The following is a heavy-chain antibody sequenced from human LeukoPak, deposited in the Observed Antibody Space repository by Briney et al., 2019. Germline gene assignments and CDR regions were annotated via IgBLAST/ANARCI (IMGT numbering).Heavy chain of an antibody. CDR3: ARDTYDSSGYYPRPAYYFDY. V-gene: IGHV4-39*07. CDR2: IYYSGST. CDR1: GGSISSSSYY. D-gene: IGHD3-22*01. J-gene: IGHJ4*02. Sequence: PSETLSLTCTVSGGSISSSSYYWGWIRQPPGKGLEWIGSIYYSGSTYYNPSLKSRVTISVDTSKNQFSLKLSSVTAADTAVYYCARDTYDSSGYYPRPAYYFDYWGQGTLVTVSS.